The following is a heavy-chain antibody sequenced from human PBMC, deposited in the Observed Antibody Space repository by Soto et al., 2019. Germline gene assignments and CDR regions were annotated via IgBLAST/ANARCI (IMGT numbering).Heavy chain of an antibody. CDR1: GFTFSDYY. Sequence: GGSLRLSCAASGFTFSDYYMSWIRQAPGKGLEWVSYISSSSSYTNYADSGKGRFTISRDNAKNSLYLQMNSLRAEDTAVYYCATATDDAFDIWGQGTMVTVSS. CDR3: ATATDDAFDI. J-gene: IGHJ3*02. CDR2: ISSSSSYT. V-gene: IGHV3-11*06.